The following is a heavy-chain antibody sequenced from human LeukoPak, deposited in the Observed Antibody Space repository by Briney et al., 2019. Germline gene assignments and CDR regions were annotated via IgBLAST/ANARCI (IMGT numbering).Heavy chain of an antibody. D-gene: IGHD5-18*01. V-gene: IGHV1-46*01. CDR1: GYTFTSYY. CDR3: ARGTFIWIQNWFDP. CDR2: INPSGGST. Sequence: GGSLRLSCAASGYTFTSYYMHWVRQAPGQGLEWMGIINPSGGSTSYAQKFQGRVTMTRDMSTSTVYMELSSLRSEDTAVYYCARGTFIWIQNWFDPWGQGTLVTVSS. J-gene: IGHJ5*02.